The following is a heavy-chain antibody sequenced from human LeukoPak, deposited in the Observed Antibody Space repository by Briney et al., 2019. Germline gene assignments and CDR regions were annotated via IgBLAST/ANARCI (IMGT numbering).Heavy chain of an antibody. CDR1: GFTFSSYA. V-gene: IGHV3-30*01. J-gene: IGHJ1*01. CDR3: ASTPYSSSWYSEDAEYFQH. D-gene: IGHD6-13*01. Sequence: GGSLRLSCAASGFTFSSYAMHWVRQAPGKGLEWVAVISYDGSNKYYADSVKGRFTISRDNSKNTLYLQMNSLRAEDTAVYYCASTPYSSSWYSEDAEYFQHWGQGTLVTVSS. CDR2: ISYDGSNK.